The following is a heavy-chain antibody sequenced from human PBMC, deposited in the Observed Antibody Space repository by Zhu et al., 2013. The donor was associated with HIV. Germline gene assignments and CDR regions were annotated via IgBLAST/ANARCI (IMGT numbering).Heavy chain of an antibody. Sequence: QVQLVQSGSEVKKAGASVKVSCKSSGYTFGSYEINWLRQATGQGPEWIGWMNPNSGNRDYAQKFQGRVTMTRDTSISTAYMELSSLTSEDTAVYYCARGRVVGAASPADYVGPGTVVTVSS. V-gene: IGHV1-8*01. J-gene: IGHJ4*02. D-gene: IGHD1-26*01. CDR1: GYTFGSYE. CDR2: MNPNSGNR. CDR3: ARGRVVGAASPADY.